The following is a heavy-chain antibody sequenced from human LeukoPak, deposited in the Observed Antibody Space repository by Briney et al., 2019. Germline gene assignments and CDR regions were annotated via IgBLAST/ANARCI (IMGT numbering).Heavy chain of an antibody. CDR1: GGTFSSYA. J-gene: IGHJ6*02. CDR2: IIPIFGTA. D-gene: IGHD2-21*02. V-gene: IGHV1-69*13. Sequence: GASVKVSCKASGGTFSSYAISWVRQAPGQGLEWMGGIIPIFGTANYAQKFQGRVTITADESTSTAYMELSSLRSEDTAVYYCARGLNYCGGGCYHRHPYYYYGMDVWGQGTTVTVSS. CDR3: ARGLNYCGGGCYHRHPYYYYGMDV.